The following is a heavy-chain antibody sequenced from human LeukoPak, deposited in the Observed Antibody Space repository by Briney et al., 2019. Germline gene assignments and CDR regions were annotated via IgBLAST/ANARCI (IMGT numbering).Heavy chain of an antibody. CDR2: IYYSGST. D-gene: IGHD6-25*01. Sequence: SETLSLTCTVSGGSISSYYWSWIRQPPGKGLEWIGYIYYSGSTNYNPSLKSRVTISVDTSKNQFSLKLSSVTAADTAVYYCAGRVRAAFDYWGQGTLVTVSS. CDR3: AGRVRAAFDY. V-gene: IGHV4-59*08. CDR1: GGSISSYY. J-gene: IGHJ4*02.